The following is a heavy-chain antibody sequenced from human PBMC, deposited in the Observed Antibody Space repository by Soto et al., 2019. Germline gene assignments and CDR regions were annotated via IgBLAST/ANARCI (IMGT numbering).Heavy chain of an antibody. CDR3: GRGPSPRAPAGGTPYYFAMDV. J-gene: IGHJ6*02. CDR1: GYDFTAYD. Sequence: QVQLVQSGAEVKQSGASVKVSCKASGYDFTAYDINWVRQASGQGLEWMGWMNPINGATGFAQRFQGRVSMTRNTATDTAYLDLTGLRSDDTAVYYCGRGPSPRAPAGGTPYYFAMDVWGQVTTVTVSS. D-gene: IGHD6-13*01. CDR2: MNPINGAT. V-gene: IGHV1-8*02.